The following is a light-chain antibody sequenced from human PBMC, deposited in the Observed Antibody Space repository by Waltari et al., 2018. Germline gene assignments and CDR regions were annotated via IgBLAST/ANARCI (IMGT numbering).Light chain of an antibody. CDR3: HQYDNWYT. CDR2: GAS. J-gene: IGKJ2*01. CDR1: RSVTNN. Sequence: EIVMTQSPATLSGSPGERAPLSCRASRSVTNNLAWYQQKPGQAPRRLIHGASTRATGIPARFSGSGSGTEFTLTISSLQSEDFAVYYCHQYDNWYTFGQGTKLEIK. V-gene: IGKV3D-15*01.